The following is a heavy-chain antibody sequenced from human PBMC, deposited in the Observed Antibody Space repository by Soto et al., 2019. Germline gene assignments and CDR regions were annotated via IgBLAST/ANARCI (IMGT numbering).Heavy chain of an antibody. V-gene: IGHV4-38-2*01. CDR2: ISYSAKT. J-gene: IGHJ4*02. Sequence: SETLSLTCGVSGYSITSGFYWGWVRQSPGKGLEWIGSISYSAKTFYNPSLASRLSIAVDTSMNQFSLRLTSVTAADTALYYCKRGDGEPWVRFDSWGQGTLVTVSS. CDR3: KRGDGEPWVRFDS. CDR1: GYSITSGFY. D-gene: IGHD3-10*01.